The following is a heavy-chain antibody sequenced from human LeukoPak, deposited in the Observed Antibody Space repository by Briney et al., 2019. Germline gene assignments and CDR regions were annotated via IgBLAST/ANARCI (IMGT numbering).Heavy chain of an antibody. V-gene: IGHV1-2*02. Sequence: ASVKVSCKASGYTFTGYYMHWVRQAPGQGLEWMGWINPNSGGTNYAQKFQGRVTMTRDTSISTAYMELSRLRPDDTAVYYCARSLVSELLGVNEFDYWGQGTLVTVSS. CDR3: ARSLVSELLGVNEFDY. D-gene: IGHD1-26*01. CDR1: GYTFTGYY. J-gene: IGHJ4*02. CDR2: INPNSGGT.